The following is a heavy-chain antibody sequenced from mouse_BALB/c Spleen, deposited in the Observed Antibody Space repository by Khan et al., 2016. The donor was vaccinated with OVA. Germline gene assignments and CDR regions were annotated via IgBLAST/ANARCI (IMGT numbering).Heavy chain of an antibody. CDR1: GFSSTGYG. CDR3: ARYAAMDY. Sequence: QVQLKESGPGLVAPSQSLSITCTVSGFSSTGYGVNWVRQPPGKGLEWLGMIWGDGNTDYNSALKSRLSISKDNSKSQVFLKMNSLQTDDTARYYCARYAAMDYWGQGTSVTVSS. CDR2: IWGDGNT. J-gene: IGHJ4*01. V-gene: IGHV2-6-7*01. D-gene: IGHD2-14*01.